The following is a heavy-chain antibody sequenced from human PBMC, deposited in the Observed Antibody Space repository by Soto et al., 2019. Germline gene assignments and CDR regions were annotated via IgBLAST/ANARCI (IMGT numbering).Heavy chain of an antibody. CDR3: ARGVYSDSSGYYFFF. CDR1: GGTFSRYG. CDR2: IVPIFGTA. D-gene: IGHD3-22*01. V-gene: IGHV1-69*01. Sequence: QVQLVQSGAEVKKPGSSVKVSCKASGGTFSRYGLSWVRQAPGQGPEWMGGIVPIFGTANYAQKFQGRVTITADESTSTAYMELSSLRSEDTAVYYCARGVYSDSSGYYFFFWGQGTLVTVSS. J-gene: IGHJ4*02.